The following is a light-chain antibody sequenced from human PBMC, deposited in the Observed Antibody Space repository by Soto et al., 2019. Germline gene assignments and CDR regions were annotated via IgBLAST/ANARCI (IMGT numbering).Light chain of an antibody. CDR2: GAS. V-gene: IGKV3-15*01. CDR1: QSVTTN. J-gene: IGKJ4*01. Sequence: EILMTQSPATLSVSPGERVTFSCRASQSVTTNLAWYQHKPGQSPRLLISGASTGASGIPPRFSGSGSGTEFTLTIDRLQSADFAVYYCQQYDRWPVTFGGGTKVDI. CDR3: QQYDRWPVT.